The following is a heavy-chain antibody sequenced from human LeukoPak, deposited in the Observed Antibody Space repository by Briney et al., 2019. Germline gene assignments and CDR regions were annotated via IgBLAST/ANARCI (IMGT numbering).Heavy chain of an antibody. CDR1: GYTFTSYG. J-gene: IGHJ4*02. CDR3: ARDDYDILTSDRYPWDY. Sequence: GASVKVSCKASGYTFTSYGISWVRQAPGQGLEWMGWISAYNGNTNYAQKLQGRVTMTTDTSTSTAYMELRSLRSDDTAVYYCARDDYDILTSDRYPWDYWGQGTLVTVSS. CDR2: ISAYNGNT. D-gene: IGHD3-9*01. V-gene: IGHV1-18*01.